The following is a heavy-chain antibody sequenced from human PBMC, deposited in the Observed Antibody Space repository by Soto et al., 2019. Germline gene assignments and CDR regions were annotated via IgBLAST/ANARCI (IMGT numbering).Heavy chain of an antibody. Sequence: SETLSLTCTVSGGSISSYYWSWIRQPPGKGLEWIGYIYYSGSTNYNPSLKSRVTISVDTSKNQLSLKLSSVTAADTAVYYCARGVTTVTTFDYWGQGTLVTVSS. CDR3: ARGVTTVTTFDY. CDR1: GGSISSYY. V-gene: IGHV4-59*08. D-gene: IGHD4-17*01. CDR2: IYYSGST. J-gene: IGHJ4*02.